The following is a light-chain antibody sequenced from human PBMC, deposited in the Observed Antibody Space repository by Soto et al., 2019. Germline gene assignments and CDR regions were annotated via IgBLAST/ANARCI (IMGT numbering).Light chain of an antibody. CDR1: QSVSSSY. CDR3: QQYGSLPTWT. CDR2: GAS. V-gene: IGKV3-20*01. Sequence: EIVLTQSPGTLSLSPGERATLSCRASQSVSSSYLAWYQQKPGQAPRLLIYGASSRATGIPDRFSGSGSGTDFTLTISRLEPEDFAGYYCQQYGSLPTWTFGQGTKVEIK. J-gene: IGKJ1*01.